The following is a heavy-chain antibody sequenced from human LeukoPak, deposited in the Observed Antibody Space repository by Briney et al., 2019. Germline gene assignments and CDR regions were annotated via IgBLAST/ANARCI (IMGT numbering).Heavy chain of an antibody. J-gene: IGHJ4*02. CDR2: IYYSGST. CDR1: GGSISSSSYY. CDR3: GSYYNYRGGFYFDY. Sequence: PSETLSLTCTVSGGSISSSSYYWGWIRQPPGKGLEWIGSIYYSGSTYYNPSLKSRVTISVDTSKNQFSLKLSSVTAADTAVYYCGSYYNYRGGFYFDYWGQGTLVTVSS. D-gene: IGHD3-10*01. V-gene: IGHV4-39*01.